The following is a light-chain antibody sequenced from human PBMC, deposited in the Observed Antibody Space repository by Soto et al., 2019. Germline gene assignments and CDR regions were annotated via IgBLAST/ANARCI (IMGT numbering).Light chain of an antibody. Sequence: DIQMTQSPSTLSAFVGDRVTITCRASQTISNLLAWYQQKPGRAPKLLIYKASNLESGVPSRFSGSGSGTEFTLTFSSLQPDDFATYYCQQYKSFPYTFGQGTKLDI. V-gene: IGKV1-5*03. J-gene: IGKJ2*01. CDR3: QQYKSFPYT. CDR1: QTISNL. CDR2: KAS.